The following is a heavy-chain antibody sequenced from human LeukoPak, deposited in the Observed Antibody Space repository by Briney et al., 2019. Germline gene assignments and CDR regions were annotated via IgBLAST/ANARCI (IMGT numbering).Heavy chain of an antibody. Sequence: PSETLSLTCTVSGGSVSSHYWSWIRQPPGKGLEWIGYIYYSGTTNYNPSLKSRVTIGVDTSKNQFSLKLTAVTAADTAVYYCVREWRRAYYDSSGPNWFDPWGQGTLVTVSS. J-gene: IGHJ5*02. D-gene: IGHD3-22*01. CDR2: IYYSGTT. V-gene: IGHV4-4*08. CDR3: VREWRRAYYDSSGPNWFDP. CDR1: GGSVSSHY.